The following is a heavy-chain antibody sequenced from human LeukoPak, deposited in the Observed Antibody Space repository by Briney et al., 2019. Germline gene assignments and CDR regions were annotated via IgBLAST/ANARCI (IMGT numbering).Heavy chain of an antibody. Sequence: ASAKVSCKASGYTFTSYDINWVRQATGQGLEWMGWMNPNSGNTGYAQKFQGRVTMTRNTSISTAYMELSSLRSEDTAVYYCATRRYYYDSSGYYYGFDYWGQGTLVTVSS. J-gene: IGHJ4*02. CDR3: ATRRYYYDSSGYYYGFDY. V-gene: IGHV1-8*01. CDR2: MNPNSGNT. D-gene: IGHD3-22*01. CDR1: GYTFTSYD.